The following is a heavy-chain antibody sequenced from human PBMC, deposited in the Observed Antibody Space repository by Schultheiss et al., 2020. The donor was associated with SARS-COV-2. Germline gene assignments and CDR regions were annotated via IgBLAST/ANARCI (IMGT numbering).Heavy chain of an antibody. D-gene: IGHD3-22*01. J-gene: IGHJ3*02. CDR3: ARHIGGKYYYDSSGYSAFDI. CDR1: GGSISSYY. V-gene: IGHV4-59*08. CDR2: IYYSGST. Sequence: SETLSLTCTVSGGSISSYYWSWIRQPPGKGLEWIGYIYYSGSTNYNPSLKSRVTISVDTSKNQFSLKLSSVTAADTAVYYCARHIGGKYYYDSSGYSAFDIWGQGTMVTVSS.